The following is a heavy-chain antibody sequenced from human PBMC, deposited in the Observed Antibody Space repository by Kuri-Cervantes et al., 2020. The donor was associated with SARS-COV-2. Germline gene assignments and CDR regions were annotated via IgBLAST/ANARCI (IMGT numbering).Heavy chain of an antibody. D-gene: IGHD2-2*01. CDR1: GFPFSDYA. CDR3: AKAGGIEIPAATNWFDP. J-gene: IGHJ5*02. Sequence: GGSLRFSCAVSGFPFSDYAMSWVRQAPGKGLEWVSGIGGSGGNTYYADSVKGRFTISRDNSKNTLYLQMTSLSAGDTAIYYCAKAGGIEIPAATNWFDPWGQGTLVTVSS. CDR2: IGGSGGNT. V-gene: IGHV3-23*01.